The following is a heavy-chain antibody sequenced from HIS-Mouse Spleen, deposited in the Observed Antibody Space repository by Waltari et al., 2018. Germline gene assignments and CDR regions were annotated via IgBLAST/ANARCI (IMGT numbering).Heavy chain of an antibody. J-gene: IGHJ3*02. D-gene: IGHD6-6*01. CDR2: IYYSGRN. Sequence: QLQLQESGPALVKPSETLSLTCTVSGGSISSSSYYWGWIRQPPGKGLEWIGSIYYSGRNYYNPSLKGRVTISVDTSKNQFSLKLSSVTAADTAVYYCARGRGGGYSSSSEAFDIWGQGTMVTVSS. CDR1: GGSISSSSYY. CDR3: ARGRGGGYSSSSEAFDI. V-gene: IGHV4-39*07.